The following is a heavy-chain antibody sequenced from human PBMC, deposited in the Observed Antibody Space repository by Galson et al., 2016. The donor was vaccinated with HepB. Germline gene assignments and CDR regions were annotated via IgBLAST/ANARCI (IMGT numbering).Heavy chain of an antibody. CDR1: DGSISSSSFS. Sequence: TLSLTCTVSDGSISSSSFSWGWVRQPPGKGLEWIGRIYTRGSTNYNPSLKSRVTISVDTSKNQFSLKLSSVTAADTAVYYCARGYDFWSGYGGGNWIDTWGQGTLVTVSS. V-gene: IGHV4-61*02. D-gene: IGHD3-3*01. J-gene: IGHJ5*02. CDR2: IYTRGST. CDR3: ARGYDFWSGYGGGNWIDT.